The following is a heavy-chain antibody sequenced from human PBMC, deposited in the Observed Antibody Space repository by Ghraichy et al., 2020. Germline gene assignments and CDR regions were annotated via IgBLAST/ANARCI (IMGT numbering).Heavy chain of an antibody. CDR3: AKPEDVHLYDSSGFPDY. D-gene: IGHD3-22*01. J-gene: IGHJ4*02. CDR2: ISYDGSNK. Sequence: GGSLRLSCAASGFTFRSYGMHWVRQAPGKGLEWVAVISYDGSNKYYADSVKGRFTISRDNSRNTLYLQMNSLGAEDTAVYYCAKPEDVHLYDSSGFPDYWGQGTLVTVSS. CDR1: GFTFRSYG. V-gene: IGHV3-30*18.